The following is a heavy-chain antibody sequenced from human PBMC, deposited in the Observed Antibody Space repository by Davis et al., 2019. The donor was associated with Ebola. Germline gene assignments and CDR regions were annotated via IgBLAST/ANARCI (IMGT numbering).Heavy chain of an antibody. D-gene: IGHD2-2*02. CDR3: ARGGYCSSTSCYTAYYYMDV. CDR1: GFTFSSYA. Sequence: PGGSLRLSCAASGFTFSSYAMHWVRQAPGKGLEWVAVISYDGSNKYYADSVKGRSTISRDNSKNTLYLQMNSLRAEDTAVYYCARGGYCSSTSCYTAYYYMDVWGKGTTVTVSS. V-gene: IGHV3-30-3*01. CDR2: ISYDGSNK. J-gene: IGHJ6*03.